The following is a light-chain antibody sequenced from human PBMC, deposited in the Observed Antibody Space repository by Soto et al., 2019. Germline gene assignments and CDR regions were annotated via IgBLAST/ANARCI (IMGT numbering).Light chain of an antibody. J-gene: IGLJ1*01. Sequence: QSVLTQTASVSGSPGQSITVSCTGTSSDVGGYNYVSWYQQHPGKAPRLMIYDVTNRPSGVSNRFSGSKSGNTASLTISGLQAEDEADYYCSSYRRGSTYVFGTGTKLTVL. CDR2: DVT. V-gene: IGLV2-14*01. CDR1: SSDVGGYNY. CDR3: SSYRRGSTYV.